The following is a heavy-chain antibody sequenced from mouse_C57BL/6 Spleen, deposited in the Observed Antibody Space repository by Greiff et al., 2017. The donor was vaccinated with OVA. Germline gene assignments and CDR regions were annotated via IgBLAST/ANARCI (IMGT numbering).Heavy chain of an antibody. D-gene: IGHD2-4*01. Sequence: VQLKESVAELVRPGASVKLSCTASGFNIKNTYMHWVKQRPEQGLEWIGRIDPANGNTKYAPKFQGKATITADTSSNTAYLQLSSLTSEDTAIYYCARSVYYDYDAWFAYWGQGTLVTVSA. V-gene: IGHV14-3*01. CDR3: ARSVYYDYDAWFAY. CDR1: GFNIKNTY. CDR2: IDPANGNT. J-gene: IGHJ3*01.